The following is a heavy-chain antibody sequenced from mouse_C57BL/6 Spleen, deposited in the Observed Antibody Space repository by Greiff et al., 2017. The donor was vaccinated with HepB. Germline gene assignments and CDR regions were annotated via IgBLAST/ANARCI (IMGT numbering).Heavy chain of an antibody. CDR1: GFNIKDDY. D-gene: IGHD1-1*01. CDR2: IDPENGDT. V-gene: IGHV14-4*01. J-gene: IGHJ4*01. CDR3: TIFITTVVAPDAMDY. Sequence: VQLKESGAELVRPGASVKLSCTASGFNIKDDYMHWVKQRPEQGLEWIGWIDPENGDTEYASKFQGKATITADTSSNTAYLQLSSLTSEDTAVYYCTIFITTVVAPDAMDYWGQGTSVTVSS.